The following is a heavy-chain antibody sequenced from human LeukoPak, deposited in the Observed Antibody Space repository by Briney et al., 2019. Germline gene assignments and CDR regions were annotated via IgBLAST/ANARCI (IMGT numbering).Heavy chain of an antibody. Sequence: GGSLRLSCAASGFTFSDYYMSWVRQAPGKGLEWVSAISGSGGSTYYADSVKGRFTISRDNSKNTLYLQMNSLRAEDTAVYYCAKSRKQQLVLDYYYYYGMDVWGQGTTVTVSS. CDR3: AKSRKQQLVLDYYYYYGMDV. CDR1: GFTFSDYY. J-gene: IGHJ6*02. V-gene: IGHV3-23*01. D-gene: IGHD6-13*01. CDR2: ISGSGGST.